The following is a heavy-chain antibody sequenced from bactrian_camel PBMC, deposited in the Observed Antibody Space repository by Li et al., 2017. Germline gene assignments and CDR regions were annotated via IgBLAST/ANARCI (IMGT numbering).Heavy chain of an antibody. Sequence: QVQLVESGGGSVQAGVSLTLSCTASESTYRSICMAWFRQAPGSQRETVATVDSNGVTKVAGSVKGRFTLSKDNAKNTLYLRMDNLKPEDTALYTCAAEDQAPWDMGWICNYNSWGQGTQVTVS. CDR1: ESTYRSIC. D-gene: IGHD3*01. J-gene: IGHJ4*01. V-gene: IGHV3S53*01. CDR2: VDSNGVT. CDR3: AAEDQAPWDMGWICNYNS.